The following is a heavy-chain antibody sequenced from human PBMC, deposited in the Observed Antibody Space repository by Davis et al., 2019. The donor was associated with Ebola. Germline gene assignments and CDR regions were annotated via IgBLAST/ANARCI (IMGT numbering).Heavy chain of an antibody. V-gene: IGHV4-59*01. D-gene: IGHD4-17*01. Sequence: GSLRPSCTVPGGPINTYFWSWIRQPPGKGLEWIGNIHYLGNTNYNPSLKSRVTMSVDTSKNQFSLKLSSVTAADTAVYYCARGNYGDYIVLYYYNMDVWGQGTTVTVSS. CDR2: IHYLGNT. J-gene: IGHJ6*02. CDR3: ARGNYGDYIVLYYYNMDV. CDR1: GGPINTYF.